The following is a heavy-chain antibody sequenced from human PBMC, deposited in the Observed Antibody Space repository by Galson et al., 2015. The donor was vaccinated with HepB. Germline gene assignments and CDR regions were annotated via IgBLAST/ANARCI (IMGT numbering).Heavy chain of an antibody. V-gene: IGHV1-69*13. J-gene: IGHJ6*02. CDR1: GGTFSRYA. CDR3: AREDPRRIYYYYGMDV. Sequence: SVKVSCKASGGTFSRYAISWVRQAPGQGLEWMGGITPMFGRAKYAQKFQGRVTITADESTNTAYMELRSLRSDDTAVYYCAREDPRRIYYYYGMDVWGQGTTVTVSS. CDR2: ITPMFGRA.